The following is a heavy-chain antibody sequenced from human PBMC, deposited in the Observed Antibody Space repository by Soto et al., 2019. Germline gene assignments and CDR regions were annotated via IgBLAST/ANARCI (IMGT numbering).Heavy chain of an antibody. CDR2: IRSKANSYAT. Sequence: EVPLVESGGGLVQPGGSLKLSCAASGFTFSGSTMHWVRQASGKGLEWVGRIRSKANSYATVYAASVKGRFTISRDDSKNTAYLQMNSLKTEDTAVYYCTSPYGDEDYFDYWGQGTLVTVSS. CDR3: TSPYGDEDYFDY. J-gene: IGHJ4*02. V-gene: IGHV3-73*01. CDR1: GFTFSGST. D-gene: IGHD4-17*01.